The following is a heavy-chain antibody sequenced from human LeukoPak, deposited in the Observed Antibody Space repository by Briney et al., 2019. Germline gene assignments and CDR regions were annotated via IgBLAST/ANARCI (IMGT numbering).Heavy chain of an antibody. Sequence: GGSLRLSXAASGFTFSIHAMSWVRQAPGKGLEWVSTISGSGGSTNYADSVKGRFTISRDNSKNTLYLQMNSLRAEDTAVYYCAKDYYDSRNYFDYWGQGTLVTVSS. CDR1: GFTFSIHA. CDR3: AKDYYDSRNYFDY. D-gene: IGHD3-22*01. CDR2: ISGSGGST. V-gene: IGHV3-23*01. J-gene: IGHJ4*02.